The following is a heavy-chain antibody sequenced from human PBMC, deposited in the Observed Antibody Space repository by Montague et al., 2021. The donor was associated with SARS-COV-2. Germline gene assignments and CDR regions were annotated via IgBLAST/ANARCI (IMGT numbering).Heavy chain of an antibody. D-gene: IGHD3/OR15-3a*01. CDR3: ARGGLGNRGFDY. J-gene: IGHJ4*02. Sequence: SETLSLTCAVSAVFLSTSTWWSWVRQSPGKGLEWVGEIYLSGFTHYNPXAKSRVSISLDDSRSQFSLRLTSVTAADTAVYFCARGGLGNRGFDYWGQGTLVTVSS. CDR2: IYLSGFT. V-gene: IGHV4-4*02. CDR1: AVFLSTSTW.